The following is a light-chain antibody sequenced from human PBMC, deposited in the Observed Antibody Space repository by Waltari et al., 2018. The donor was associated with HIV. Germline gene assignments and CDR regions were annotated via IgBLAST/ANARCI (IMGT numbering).Light chain of an antibody. CDR1: QSISSY. J-gene: IGKJ1*01. Sequence: DIQMTQSPSSLPASVGDRLTITCRASQSISSYLHWYQQKPGRAPELLIYAASSLQTGVPSRCRASGFGTDFTLTINSLQPEDFASYFCLQTYSSPWTFGQGTKV. CDR2: AAS. CDR3: LQTYSSPWT. V-gene: IGKV1-39*01.